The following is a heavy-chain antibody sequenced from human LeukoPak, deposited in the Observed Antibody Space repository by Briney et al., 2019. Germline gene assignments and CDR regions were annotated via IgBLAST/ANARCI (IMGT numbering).Heavy chain of an antibody. J-gene: IGHJ4*02. Sequence: PSETLSLTCTVSGGSISSGGHYWSWIRQHPGKGLEWIGYIYYSGSTYYNPSLKSRVTISVDTSKNQFPLKLSSVTAADTAVYYCARDDSSGPPDWGQGTLVTVSS. V-gene: IGHV4-31*03. D-gene: IGHD3-22*01. CDR2: IYYSGST. CDR1: GGSISSGGHY. CDR3: ARDDSSGPPD.